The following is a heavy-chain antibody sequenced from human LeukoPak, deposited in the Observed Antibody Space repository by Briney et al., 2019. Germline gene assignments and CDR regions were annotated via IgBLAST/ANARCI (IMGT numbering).Heavy chain of an antibody. V-gene: IGHV3-23*01. J-gene: IGHJ4*02. Sequence: ASVKVSCKASGGTFSSYAISWVRQAPGQGLEWVSAISGSGGSTYYTDSVKGRFTISRDNSKNTLYLQMNNLRAEDTAVYYCAKGRRGYDSSGSDYWGQGTLVTVSS. D-gene: IGHD3-22*01. CDR1: GGTFSSYA. CDR2: ISGSGGST. CDR3: AKGRRGYDSSGSDY.